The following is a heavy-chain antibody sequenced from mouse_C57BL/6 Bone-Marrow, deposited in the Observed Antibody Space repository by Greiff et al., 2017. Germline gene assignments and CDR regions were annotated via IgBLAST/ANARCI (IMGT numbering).Heavy chain of an antibody. V-gene: IGHV1-26*01. J-gene: IGHJ3*01. CDR2: INPNTGGT. CDR3: AKSNRDVDWFAY. Sequence: VQLQQSGPELVKPGASVKISCKASGYTFTDYYMNWVKQSHGKSLEWIGDINPNTGGTSYNPKFKGKAPLTVAKSSSTANMAFRSLTAEESAVYYCAKSNRDVDWFAYWGQGTLVTVSA. CDR1: GYTFTDYY. D-gene: IGHD4-1*01.